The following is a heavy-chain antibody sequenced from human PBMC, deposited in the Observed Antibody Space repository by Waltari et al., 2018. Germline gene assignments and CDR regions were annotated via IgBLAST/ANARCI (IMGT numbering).Heavy chain of an antibody. D-gene: IGHD3-22*01. Sequence: QVQLVQYGAEVRKPGSSVKVSCKASGGTFSSSAISWVRQDPGQGLGWMGGIIPIFGTANCAQKFQGRVTIPTDESTSTAYMELSSLRSEDTAVYYCARGMVVPNGSGGAFDIWGQGTMVTVSS. J-gene: IGHJ3*02. CDR2: IIPIFGTA. CDR1: GGTFSSSA. CDR3: ARGMVVPNGSGGAFDI. V-gene: IGHV1-69*05.